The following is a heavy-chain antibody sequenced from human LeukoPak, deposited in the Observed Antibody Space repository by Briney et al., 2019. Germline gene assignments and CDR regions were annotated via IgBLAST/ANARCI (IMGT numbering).Heavy chain of an antibody. D-gene: IGHD2-2*01. Sequence: GGSLRLSCAASGFTLSSFEMNWVRQAPGRGLECILHIDSSGSTIYYADSVKGRFTISRDTAKNSLSLQMNSVRPEDTAVYYCARADRTSWFDYWGQGTLVTVSS. CDR3: ARADRTSWFDY. CDR2: IDSSGSTI. V-gene: IGHV3-48*03. J-gene: IGHJ4*02. CDR1: GFTLSSFE.